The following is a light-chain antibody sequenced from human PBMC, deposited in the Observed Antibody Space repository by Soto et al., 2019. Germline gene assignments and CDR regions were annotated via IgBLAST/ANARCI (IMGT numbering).Light chain of an antibody. J-gene: IGLJ1*01. CDR2: EVS. CDR3: SSYTSSSTLYV. CDR1: SSDVGDYNY. Sequence: QSALTQPASVSGSAGQSITISCTGTSSDVGDYNYVSWYQQHPGKTPKLMIYEVSNRPSGVSNRFSGSKSGNTAPLTISGLQAEDEADYYCSSYTSSSTLYVFGTGTKVTVL. V-gene: IGLV2-14*01.